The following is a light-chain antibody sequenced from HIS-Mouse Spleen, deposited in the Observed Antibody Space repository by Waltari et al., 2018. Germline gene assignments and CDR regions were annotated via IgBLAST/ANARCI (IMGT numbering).Light chain of an antibody. CDR1: SSDVGGYNY. CDR2: DVS. CDR3: YSTDSSGNHRV. Sequence: QSALTQPRSVSGSPGQSVTISCTGTSSDVGGYNYVPLYQQHPGKAPKLMIYDVSKRPSGVPDRFSGSSSGTMATLTISGAQVEDEADYYCYSTDSSGNHRVFGGGTKLTVL. V-gene: IGLV2-11*01. J-gene: IGLJ2*01.